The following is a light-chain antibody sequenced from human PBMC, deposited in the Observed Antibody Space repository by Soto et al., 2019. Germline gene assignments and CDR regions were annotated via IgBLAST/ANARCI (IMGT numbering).Light chain of an antibody. CDR2: GAS. CDR3: QHYYTSYTT. CDR1: ESVTSNY. Sequence: EIVLRQSPGTLSLSPGERATLSCGASESVTSNYLAWYQQKPGQAPRLLIFGASTRATGIPDRFSGSGSGTDFTLTISRLEPEDFAVYYCQHYYTSYTTFGQGTKVDIK. V-gene: IGKV3-20*01. J-gene: IGKJ1*01.